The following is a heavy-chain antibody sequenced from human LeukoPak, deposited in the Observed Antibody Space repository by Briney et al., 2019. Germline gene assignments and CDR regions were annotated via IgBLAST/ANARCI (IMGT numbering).Heavy chain of an antibody. CDR2: VYYSGST. CDR1: GGSISSGDYY. D-gene: IGHD3-10*01. J-gene: IGHJ3*02. Sequence: SETLSLTCTVSGGSISSGDYYWSWIRQPPGKGLEWIGYVYYSGSTYYNPSLKSRVTISVDTSENQFSLKLSSVTAADTAVYYCARVGSIGAFDIWGQGTMVTVSS. V-gene: IGHV4-30-4*01. CDR3: ARVGSIGAFDI.